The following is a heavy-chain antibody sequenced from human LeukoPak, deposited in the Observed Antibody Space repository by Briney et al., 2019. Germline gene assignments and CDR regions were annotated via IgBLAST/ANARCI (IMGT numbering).Heavy chain of an antibody. CDR2: IRYDGSNK. CDR1: GFTFNNYG. CDR3: AKDADIVVSSYFDY. D-gene: IGHD2-2*01. Sequence: GGSLRLSCAASGFTFNNYGMHWVRQAPGKGLEWVAFIRYDGSNKCYADSVKGRFTISRDNSKNTLYVQMNSLRAEDTAVYYCAKDADIVVSSYFDYWGQGTLVTVSS. J-gene: IGHJ4*02. V-gene: IGHV3-30*02.